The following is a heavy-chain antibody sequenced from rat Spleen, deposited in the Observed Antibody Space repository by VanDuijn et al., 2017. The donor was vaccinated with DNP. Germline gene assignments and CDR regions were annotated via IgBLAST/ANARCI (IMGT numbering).Heavy chain of an antibody. CDR1: GFTFSYYY. CDR3: VRPVRFYSGPFDS. CDR2: ITTSGDRT. V-gene: IGHV5-25*01. D-gene: IGHD1-1*01. Sequence: EVRLEESGGGLVQPGGSLNLSCVVSGFTFSYYYMAWVRQAPKKGLEVVATITTSGDRTSYPDSVKGRFTISRNNAKNTLYLQMNNLQSEDTAIYHCVRPVRFYSGPFDSWGQGLMVTVSS. J-gene: IGHJ2*01.